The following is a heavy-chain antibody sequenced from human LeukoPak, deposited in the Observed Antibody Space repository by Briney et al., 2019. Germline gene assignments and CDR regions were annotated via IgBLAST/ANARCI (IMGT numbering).Heavy chain of an antibody. D-gene: IGHD4-17*01. CDR3: TTDIPGDHGF. J-gene: IGHJ4*02. V-gene: IGHV3-15*01. Sequence: GGSLRLSCAASGFTFSNAWMSWVRQAPGKGLEWVGCIKSKTDGGTTDYAAPVKGRFTISRDDSKNTLYLQMNSLKTEDTAVYYCTTDIPGDHGFWGQGTLVTVSS. CDR2: IKSKTDGGTT. CDR1: GFTFSNAW.